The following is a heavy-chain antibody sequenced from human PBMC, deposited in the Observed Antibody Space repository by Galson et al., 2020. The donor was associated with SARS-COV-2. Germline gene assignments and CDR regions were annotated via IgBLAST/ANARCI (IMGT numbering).Heavy chain of an antibody. CDR2: LSYDGSNK. CDR1: GFTFSSYP. V-gene: IGHV3-30*04. J-gene: IGHJ4*02. CDR3: ARDREKNWEHRGYFDY. Sequence: GGSLRLSCVASGFTFSSYPMHWVRQAPGKGLEWVAVLSYDGSNKYYADSVKGRFTISSDNSKNTLYLQMNSLTTEDTAVYYCARDREKNWEHRGYFDYWGQGNLVTVSS. D-gene: IGHD1-26*01.